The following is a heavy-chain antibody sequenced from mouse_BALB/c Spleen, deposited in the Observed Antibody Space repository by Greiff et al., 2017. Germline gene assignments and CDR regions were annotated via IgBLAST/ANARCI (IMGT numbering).Heavy chain of an antibody. CDR1: GFTFSSYG. J-gene: IGHJ3*01. CDR3: ARETYGNYAY. D-gene: IGHD2-1*01. V-gene: IGHV5-6-3*01. CDR2: INSNGGST. Sequence: EVKLVESGGGLVQPGGSLKLSCAASGFTFSSYGMSWVRQTPDKRLELVATINSNGGSTYYPDSVKGRFTISRDNAKNTLYLQMSSLKSEDTAMYYCARETYGNYAYWGQGTLVTVSA.